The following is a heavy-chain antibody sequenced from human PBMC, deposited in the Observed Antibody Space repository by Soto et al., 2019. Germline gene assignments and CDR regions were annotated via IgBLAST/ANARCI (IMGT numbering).Heavy chain of an antibody. D-gene: IGHD2-8*02. CDR3: AKDWGRVLGAENYWYY. V-gene: IGHV3-23*01. CDR1: VFTFKDYA. Sequence: PWGSLRLCCPASVFTFKDYARHWLRQAPGNWLEWVSGIRVSDSSTYYAYSVKGRFTTPRDNSTSTLYPQMNSLRAEDTAVYYCAKDWGRVLGAENYWYYWGQGTLVTVS. CDR2: IRVSDSST. J-gene: IGHJ4*02.